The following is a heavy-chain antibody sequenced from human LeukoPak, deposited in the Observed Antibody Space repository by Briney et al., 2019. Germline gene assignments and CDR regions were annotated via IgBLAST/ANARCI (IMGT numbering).Heavy chain of an antibody. CDR2: IYYSGST. V-gene: IGHV4-59*12. J-gene: IGHJ4*02. Sequence: SETLSLTCTVSGGSISSYYWSWIRQPPGKGLEWIGYIYYSGSTNYNPSLKSRVTISVDTSKNQFSLNLTSVTAADTAIYYCSRESGAFCPFGYWGQGTLVTVPP. CDR3: SRESGAFCPFGY. CDR1: GGSISSYY. D-gene: IGHD1-26*01.